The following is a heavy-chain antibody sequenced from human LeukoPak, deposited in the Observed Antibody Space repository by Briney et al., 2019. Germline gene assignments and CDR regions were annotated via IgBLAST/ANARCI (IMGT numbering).Heavy chain of an antibody. CDR1: GFTFSSYA. J-gene: IGHJ4*02. V-gene: IGHV3-23*01. CDR2: ISGSGGST. D-gene: IGHD6-13*01. Sequence: GGSLRLSCAASGFTFSSYAMSWVRQAPGKGLEWVSAISGSGGSTYYADSVKGRFTISRDNSKNTLYLQMNSLRAEDTAVYYCAFRIAAAGTYDYWGQGTLVTVSS. CDR3: AFRIAAAGTYDY.